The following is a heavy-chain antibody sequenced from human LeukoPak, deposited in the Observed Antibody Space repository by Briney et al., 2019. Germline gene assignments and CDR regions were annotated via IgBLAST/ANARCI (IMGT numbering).Heavy chain of an antibody. CDR3: AKDRSYYDSSGYHDY. CDR1: GFTFSSYA. J-gene: IGHJ4*02. Sequence: GGSLRLSCAASGFTFSSYAMSWVRQAPGKGLEWVSAISGSGGSTYYADSVKGRFTISRDNSKNTLYLQMNSLRAEGTAVYYCAKDRSYYDSSGYHDYWGQGTLVTVSS. CDR2: ISGSGGST. V-gene: IGHV3-23*01. D-gene: IGHD3-22*01.